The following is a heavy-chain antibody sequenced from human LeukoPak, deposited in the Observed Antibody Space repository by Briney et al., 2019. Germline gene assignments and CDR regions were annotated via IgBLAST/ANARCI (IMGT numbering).Heavy chain of an antibody. CDR2: ISGGGGGT. Sequence: GGSLRLSCAASGFTFTTYGMGWVRQSPGKGLEWVSSISGGGGGTYYAEFVKGRFTISRDNSKNTLYLQMNSLRAEDTAVYYCAKFYDILTGYFDHWGQGTLVTVSS. J-gene: IGHJ4*02. CDR3: AKFYDILTGYFDH. V-gene: IGHV3-23*01. D-gene: IGHD3-9*01. CDR1: GFTFTTYG.